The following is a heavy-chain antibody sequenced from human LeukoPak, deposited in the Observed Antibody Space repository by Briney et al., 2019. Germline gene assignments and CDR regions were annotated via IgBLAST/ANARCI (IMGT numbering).Heavy chain of an antibody. J-gene: IGHJ3*02. Sequence: NTSETLSLTCAVYGGSFSGYSWNWIRQPPVKGLEWIGEINHSGGTNYNPSLKSRVTISVDTSKKQFSLKLSSVTAADTAVYYCASKVVVDAFDIWGQGTMVTVSS. V-gene: IGHV4-34*01. CDR1: GGSFSGYS. D-gene: IGHD3-22*01. CDR2: INHSGGT. CDR3: ASKVVVDAFDI.